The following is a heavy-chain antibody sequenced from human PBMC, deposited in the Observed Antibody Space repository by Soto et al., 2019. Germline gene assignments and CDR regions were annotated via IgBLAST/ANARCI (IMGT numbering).Heavy chain of an antibody. V-gene: IGHV4-39*01. CDR3: ARQYYGSGSDYSPPGVY. D-gene: IGHD3-10*01. J-gene: IGHJ4*02. CDR2: IYYSGST. CDR1: GGSISSSSYY. Sequence: SETLSLTCTVSGGSISSSSYYWGWIRQPPGKGLEWIGSIYYSGSTYYNPSLKSRVTISVDTSKNQFSLKLSSVTAADTAVYYCARQYYGSGSDYSPPGVYWGQGTLVTVSS.